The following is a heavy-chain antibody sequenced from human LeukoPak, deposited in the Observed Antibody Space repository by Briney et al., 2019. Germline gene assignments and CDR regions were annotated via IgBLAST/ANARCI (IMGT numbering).Heavy chain of an antibody. CDR2: INPSGGST. J-gene: IGHJ3*02. CDR1: GYTFTSYY. CDR3: ASRTTVTDDAFDI. Sequence: ASVKVSCKASGYTFTSYYMHWVRQAPGQGLEWMGIINPSGGSTSYAQKFQGRVTTTRDMSTSTVYMELSSLRSEDTAVYYCASRTTVTDDAFDIWGQGTMVTVSS. V-gene: IGHV1-46*01. D-gene: IGHD4-17*01.